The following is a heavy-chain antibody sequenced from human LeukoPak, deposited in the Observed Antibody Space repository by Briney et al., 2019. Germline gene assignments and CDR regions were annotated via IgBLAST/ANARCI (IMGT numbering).Heavy chain of an antibody. CDR1: GCTFSSYA. D-gene: IGHD5-24*01. Sequence: GASVKVSCKASGCTFSSYAISWVRQAPGQGLEWMGRIIPILGIANYAQKFQGRVTITADKSTSTAYMELSSLRSEDTAVYYCASSGDGYNGSPIDYWGQGTLVTVSS. J-gene: IGHJ4*02. CDR2: IIPILGIA. CDR3: ASSGDGYNGSPIDY. V-gene: IGHV1-69*04.